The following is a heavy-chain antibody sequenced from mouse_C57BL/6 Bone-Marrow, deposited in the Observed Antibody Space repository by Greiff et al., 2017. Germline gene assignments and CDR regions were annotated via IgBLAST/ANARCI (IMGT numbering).Heavy chain of an antibody. CDR2: ISRGSGTI. CDR3: ARGSNFDDMDF. J-gene: IGHJ4*01. V-gene: IGHV5-17*01. CDR1: GFTFSDYG. D-gene: IGHD4-1*01. Sequence: EVQVLESGGGLVKPGASLKLSCAASGFTFSDYGMNWVRQAPEKGLEWVADISRGSGTIYYADTVKGRFTISRDNANNTLYLQMSSLRSEDTAVYYCARGSNFDDMDFWGTGTSVTVSS.